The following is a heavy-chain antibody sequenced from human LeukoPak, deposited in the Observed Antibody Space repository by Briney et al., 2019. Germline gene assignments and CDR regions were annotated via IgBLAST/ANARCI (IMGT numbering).Heavy chain of an antibody. J-gene: IGHJ5*02. V-gene: IGHV1-18*01. Sequence: ASVKVSCKASGYTFTSYGIGWVRQAPGQGLEWMGGISAYNGNTNYAQKLQGRVTMTTDTSTSTAYMELRNLRSEDTAVYSWSRERSLYSYERSGPTEGFDPWGQGTLVTVSS. CDR3: SRERSLYSYERSGPTEGFDP. D-gene: IGHD3-22*01. CDR1: GYTFTSYG. CDR2: ISAYNGNT.